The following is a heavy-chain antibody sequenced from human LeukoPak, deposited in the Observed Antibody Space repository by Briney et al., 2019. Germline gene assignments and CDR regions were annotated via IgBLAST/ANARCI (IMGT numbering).Heavy chain of an antibody. V-gene: IGHV3-23*01. CDR1: GFTFSNYA. CDR2: VSGRDTST. Sequence: QPGASLRLSCAASGFTFSNYAMSWVRQAPGKGLEWVSAVSGRDTSTYYTDSVKGRFTISRDNSKNTLYLQMNSLSAEDTAIYYCAKWGDYDVLTGYYDSDYRGQGTLVTVSS. D-gene: IGHD3-9*01. CDR3: AKWGDYDVLTGYYDSDY. J-gene: IGHJ4*02.